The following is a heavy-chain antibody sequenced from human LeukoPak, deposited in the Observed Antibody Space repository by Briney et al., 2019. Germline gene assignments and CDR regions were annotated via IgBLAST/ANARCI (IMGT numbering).Heavy chain of an antibody. CDR2: INDSGRT. CDR1: GGSFSNYY. D-gene: IGHD1-7*01. Sequence: TSETLSLTCAVYGGSFSNYYWSWIRQPPGRGLEWIGEINDSGRTNYNPSLMSRVTVSVDTSKNQFSLRLTSVTAADTAVYYCARRWNYGRNYYIDVWGNGAMVSVSS. J-gene: IGHJ6*03. V-gene: IGHV4-34*01. CDR3: ARRWNYGRNYYIDV.